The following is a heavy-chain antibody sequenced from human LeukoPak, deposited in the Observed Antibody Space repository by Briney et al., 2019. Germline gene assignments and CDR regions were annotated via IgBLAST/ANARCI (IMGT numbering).Heavy chain of an antibody. CDR1: GYTFTSYG. Sequence: GASVKVSCKASGYTFTSYGISWVRQAPGQGLEWMGWISAYNGNTNYAQKLQGRVTMTTDTSTSTAYMELRSLRSDDTAVYYYARSITGTTPGAFDIWGQGTMVTVSS. CDR2: ISAYNGNT. J-gene: IGHJ3*02. CDR3: ARSITGTTPGAFDI. V-gene: IGHV1-18*01. D-gene: IGHD1-7*01.